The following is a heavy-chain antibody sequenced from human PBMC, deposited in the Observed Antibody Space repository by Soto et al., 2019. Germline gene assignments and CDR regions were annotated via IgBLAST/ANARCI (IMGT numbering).Heavy chain of an antibody. D-gene: IGHD2-15*01. J-gene: IGHJ4*02. CDR2: INHRGSA. CDR1: GGSFSGYY. Sequence: SETLSLTCAVYGGSFSGYYWSWIRQPPGKGLEWIGEINHRGSAIYNPSLKSRVTISADTSKNQFSLKLNSVTAADTAVYYCARNHCSGGICYLYFDYWGQGILVTVSS. V-gene: IGHV4-34*01. CDR3: ARNHCSGGICYLYFDY.